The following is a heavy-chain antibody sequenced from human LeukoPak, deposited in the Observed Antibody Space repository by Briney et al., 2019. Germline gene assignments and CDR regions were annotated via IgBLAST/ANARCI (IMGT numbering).Heavy chain of an antibody. V-gene: IGHV3-74*01. J-gene: IGHJ4*02. CDR2: INDDGSST. CDR3: ARDPGIAAAANYPDS. D-gene: IGHD6-13*01. Sequence: PGGSLRLSCAASGFTFSNYWMHWVRQAPGKGLVWVSRINDDGSSTSYADSVKGRFTISRDHAKNTVYLQMNSLRVEDTAVYYCARDPGIAAAANYPDSWGQGTLVTDSS. CDR1: GFTFSNYW.